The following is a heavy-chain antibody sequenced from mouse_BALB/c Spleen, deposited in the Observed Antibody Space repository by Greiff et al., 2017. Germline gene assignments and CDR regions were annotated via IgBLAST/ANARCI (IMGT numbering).Heavy chain of an antibody. V-gene: IGHV3-2*02. J-gene: IGHJ3*01. D-gene: IGHD2-1*01. Sequence: EVQLVESGPGLVKPSQSLSLTCTVTGYSITSDYAWNWIRQFPGNKLEWMGYISYSGSTSYNPSLKSRISITRDTSKNQFFLQLNSVTTEDTATYYCAGDGNYEAWFAYWGQGTLVTVSA. CDR1: GYSITSDYA. CDR2: ISYSGST. CDR3: AGDGNYEAWFAY.